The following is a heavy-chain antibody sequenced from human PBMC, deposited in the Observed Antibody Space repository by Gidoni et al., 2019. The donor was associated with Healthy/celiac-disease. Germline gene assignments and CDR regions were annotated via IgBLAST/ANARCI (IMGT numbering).Heavy chain of an antibody. V-gene: IGHV1-2*02. CDR3: ARDGVPNYYGSGSYYPDDY. J-gene: IGHJ4*02. Sequence: QVQLVQSGAEVKKPGASVKVSCKASGYTFTGYYMHWVRQAPGQGLEWMGWINPNSGGTNYAQKFQGRVTMTRDTSISTAYMELSRLRSDDTAVYYCARDGVPNYYGSGSYYPDDYWGQGTLVTVSS. D-gene: IGHD3-10*01. CDR1: GYTFTGYY. CDR2: INPNSGGT.